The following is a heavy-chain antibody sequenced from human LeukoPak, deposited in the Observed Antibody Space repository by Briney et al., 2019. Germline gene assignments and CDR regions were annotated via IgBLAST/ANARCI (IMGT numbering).Heavy chain of an antibody. CDR3: ARDGGNKLIDY. CDR1: GGSISNYY. CDR2: IFTSGTT. Sequence: SETLSLTCTVSGGSISNYYWSWIRRPAGKGLEWIGRIFTSGTTNYNPSLRSRVTMSVDTSKKQFSLKMSSMTAADTAVYYCARDGGNKLIDYWGQGTLVTVSS. V-gene: IGHV4-4*07. J-gene: IGHJ4*02. D-gene: IGHD4-23*01.